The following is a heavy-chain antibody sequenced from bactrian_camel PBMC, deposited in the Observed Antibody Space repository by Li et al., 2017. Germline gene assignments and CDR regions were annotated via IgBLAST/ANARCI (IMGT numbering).Heavy chain of an antibody. J-gene: IGHJ4*01. V-gene: IGHV3S1*01. Sequence: HVQLVESGGGSVQAGESLRLSCIFSGATARVYSMGWFRQVPGKAREGVAAISSGGGAAAYADSVKGRFTISRDNVKSTLYLQMNSLKPEDTAMYYCAADGGAWSSSKLRLGDFQFWGQGTQVTV. CDR3: AADGGAWSSSKLRLGDFQF. CDR2: ISSGGGAA. CDR1: GATARVYS. D-gene: IGHD1*01.